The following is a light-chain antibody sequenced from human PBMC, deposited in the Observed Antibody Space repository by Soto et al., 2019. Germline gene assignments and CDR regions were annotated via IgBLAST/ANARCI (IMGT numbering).Light chain of an antibody. J-gene: IGKJ2*01. CDR1: KNVHIN. V-gene: IGKV3-15*01. CDR2: GVS. CDR3: QQYETWPRN. Sequence: ETVMTQSPATLSVSPGDTATLSCRSSKNVHINLAWYQQKPGQAPTLLIYGVSARAPGVPARFSGAGSGTEFTLTIRSLQSADFAVYYCQQYETWPRNFGQGTK.